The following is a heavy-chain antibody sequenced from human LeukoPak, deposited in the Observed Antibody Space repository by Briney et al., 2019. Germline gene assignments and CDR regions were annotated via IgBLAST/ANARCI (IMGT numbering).Heavy chain of an antibody. D-gene: IGHD1-14*01. CDR3: ARDRNRARVWFDP. Sequence: ASVKVSCKASGYTFTGYYMHWVRQAPGQGLEWMGWINPNSGGTNYAQKFQGRVTMTRDTSISTAYMELSRLRSDDTAVYYCARDRNRARVWFDPWGQGTLVTVSS. CDR1: GYTFTGYY. J-gene: IGHJ5*02. V-gene: IGHV1-2*02. CDR2: INPNSGGT.